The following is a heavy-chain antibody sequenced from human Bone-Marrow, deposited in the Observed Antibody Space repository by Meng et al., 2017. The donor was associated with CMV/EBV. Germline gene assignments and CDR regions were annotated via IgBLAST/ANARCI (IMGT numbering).Heavy chain of an antibody. D-gene: IGHD6-19*01. V-gene: IGHV3-7*01. CDR2: IKQDGSEK. CDR1: GFTFSNYW. CDR3: ARNLKAVALDY. Sequence: GGSLRLSCTGSGFTFSNYWMHWLRQAPGKGLEWVANIKQDGSEKYYVDSVKGRITISRDNAKNSLYLQMNSLRAEDTAVYYCARNLKAVALDYWGQGTLVTVSS. J-gene: IGHJ4*02.